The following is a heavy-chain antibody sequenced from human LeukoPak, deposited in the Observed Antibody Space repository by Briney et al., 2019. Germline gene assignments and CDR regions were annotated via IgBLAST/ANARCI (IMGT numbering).Heavy chain of an antibody. CDR1: GFTFSSYA. CDR2: IYRGGST. D-gene: IGHD6-19*01. CDR3: ATLAVAGTENAFDF. V-gene: IGHV3-NL1*01. J-gene: IGHJ3*01. Sequence: GGSLRLSCAASGFTFSSYAMHWVRQAPGKGLEWVSVIYRGGSTYYAGSVKGRFTISRDKSKNTLYLQMNSLRAEDTAVYYCATLAVAGTENAFDFWGQGTMVTVSS.